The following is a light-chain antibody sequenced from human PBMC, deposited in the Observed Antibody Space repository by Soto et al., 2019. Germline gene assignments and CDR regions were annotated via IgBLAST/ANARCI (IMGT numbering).Light chain of an antibody. CDR3: QQYYSYPGT. J-gene: IGKJ1*01. CDR2: AAS. V-gene: IGKV1-9*01. CDR1: QGISSY. Sequence: DIQLTQSPSFLSASVGDRVTITCRASQGISSYLAWYQQKPGKAPKLLIYAASTLQSGVPSRFSGSGSGTDFTLTISCLQSEDFATYYCQQYYSYPGTFGQGTKV.